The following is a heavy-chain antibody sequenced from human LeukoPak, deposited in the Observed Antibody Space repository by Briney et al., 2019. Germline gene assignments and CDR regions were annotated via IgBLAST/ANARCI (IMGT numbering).Heavy chain of an antibody. Sequence: AASVXVSXKASGYTFTSYGISWVRQAPGQGLEWMGWISAYNGNTNYAQKLQGRVTMTTDTSTSTAYMELRSLRSDDTAVYYCARAPDGGAFDIWGQGTMVTVSS. CDR2: ISAYNGNT. CDR1: GYTFTSYG. V-gene: IGHV1-18*01. D-gene: IGHD3-16*01. J-gene: IGHJ3*02. CDR3: ARAPDGGAFDI.